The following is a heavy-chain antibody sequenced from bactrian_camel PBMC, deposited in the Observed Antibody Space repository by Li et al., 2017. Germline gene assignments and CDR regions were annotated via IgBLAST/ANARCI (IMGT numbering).Heavy chain of an antibody. D-gene: IGHD5*01. CDR1: GYFFNRFC. CDR2: IDARGGT. V-gene: IGHV3S1*01. J-gene: IGHJ4*01. Sequence: QVQLVESGGGSVQVGGSLTLSCAISGYFFNRFCMAWFRQAPGKEREAVAAIDARGGTLYAQSVRGRFSISIDSAQRTLYLRLNDLKPEDTAMYYCAAERAGCGLGKVLKRGDYSTTGQGTQVTVS.